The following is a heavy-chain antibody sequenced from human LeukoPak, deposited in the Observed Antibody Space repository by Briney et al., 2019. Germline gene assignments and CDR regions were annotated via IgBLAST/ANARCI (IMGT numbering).Heavy chain of an antibody. V-gene: IGHV1-18*01. Sequence: ASVKVSCKASGYTFTSYDINWVRQATGQGLEWMGWMNPNNGNTNYAQKLQGRVTMTTDTSTSTAYMELRSLRSDDTAVYYCAREFPGEFDYWGQGTLVTVSS. J-gene: IGHJ4*02. CDR1: GYTFTSYD. D-gene: IGHD4-17*01. CDR3: AREFPGEFDY. CDR2: MNPNNGNT.